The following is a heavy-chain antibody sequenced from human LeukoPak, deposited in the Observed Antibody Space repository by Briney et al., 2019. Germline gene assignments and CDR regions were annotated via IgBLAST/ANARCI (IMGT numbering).Heavy chain of an antibody. D-gene: IGHD3-10*01. J-gene: IGHJ5*02. Sequence: KPSETLSLTCAVDGGSVSGYYWGWIRQPPGKGLEWIGEINHSGSTNYNPSLKSRVTISVDTSKSQISLKLSSVTAADTAVYYCARGHDFYRSGRQSWFDRWGQGTLVTVS. CDR2: INHSGST. V-gene: IGHV4-34*01. CDR3: ARGHDFYRSGRQSWFDR. CDR1: GGSVSGYY.